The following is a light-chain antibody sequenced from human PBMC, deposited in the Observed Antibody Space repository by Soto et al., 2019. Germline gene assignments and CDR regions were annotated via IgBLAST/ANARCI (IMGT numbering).Light chain of an antibody. CDR3: GTWDSSLSAWV. V-gene: IGLV1-51*01. Sequence: QSVLTQPPSVSAAPGQKVTISCSGSSSNIGKNYVSWYQQLPGTAPKLLIYDNNKRPSGIPDRFSGSKSGTSATLGITGLQTGDEADYYCGTWDSSLSAWVFGGGTKLTV. CDR1: SSNIGKNY. J-gene: IGLJ3*02. CDR2: DNN.